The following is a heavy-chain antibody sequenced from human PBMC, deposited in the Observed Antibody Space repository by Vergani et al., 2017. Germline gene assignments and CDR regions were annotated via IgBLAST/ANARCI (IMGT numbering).Heavy chain of an antibody. CDR3: ARGPIAVAGTYYYYYMDV. D-gene: IGHD6-19*01. Sequence: QVQLVESGGGVVQPGRSLRLSCAASGFTFSSYAMHWVRQAPGKGLEWVAVISYDGSNKYYADSVKGRFTISRDNSKNTLYLQMNSLRAEETAVYYCARGPIAVAGTYYYYYMDVWGKGTTVTVSS. V-gene: IGHV3-30-3*01. J-gene: IGHJ6*03. CDR2: ISYDGSNK. CDR1: GFTFSSYA.